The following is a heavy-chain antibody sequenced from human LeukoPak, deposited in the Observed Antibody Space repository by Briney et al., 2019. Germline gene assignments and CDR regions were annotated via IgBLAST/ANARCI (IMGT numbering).Heavy chain of an antibody. Sequence: GSLRLSCAASGFTFSSYSMSWVRQAPGKGLEWVANIKQDGSEKYYVDSVKGRFTISRDNAKNSLYLQMNSLRAEDTAVYYCARDSHDYGDYVLSDYWGQGTLVTVSS. CDR1: GFTFSSYS. CDR2: IKQDGSEK. CDR3: ARDSHDYGDYVLSDY. V-gene: IGHV3-7*01. J-gene: IGHJ4*02. D-gene: IGHD4-17*01.